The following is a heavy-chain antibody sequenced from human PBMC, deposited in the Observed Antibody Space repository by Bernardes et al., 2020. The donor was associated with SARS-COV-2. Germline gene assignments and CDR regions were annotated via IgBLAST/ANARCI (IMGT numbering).Heavy chain of an antibody. V-gene: IGHV4-34*01. CDR3: ALAGPTSMSTRTFDH. Sequence: SETLSLTCAVYGGSFSGYYWSWIRQPPGKGLEWIGEINHSGSTNYNPSLKSRVTISVDTSKNQFSLKLNSLTAADTAIYYCALAGPTSMSTRTFDHWGQGTLVTVSS. J-gene: IGHJ5*02. CDR2: INHSGST. D-gene: IGHD1-1*01. CDR1: GGSFSGYY.